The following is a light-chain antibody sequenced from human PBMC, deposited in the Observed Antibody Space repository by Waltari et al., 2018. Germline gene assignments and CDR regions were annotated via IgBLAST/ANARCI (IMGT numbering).Light chain of an antibody. Sequence: EIVMTQSPATLSVSLGERATLPCRASQSVSSNLAWYQQKPGQAPRLLIYGASTRATGIPARFSGSGSGTEFTLTISSLQSEDFAVYYCHQYNNWPRTFGQGTKVEIK. CDR1: QSVSSN. CDR3: HQYNNWPRT. CDR2: GAS. V-gene: IGKV3-15*01. J-gene: IGKJ1*01.